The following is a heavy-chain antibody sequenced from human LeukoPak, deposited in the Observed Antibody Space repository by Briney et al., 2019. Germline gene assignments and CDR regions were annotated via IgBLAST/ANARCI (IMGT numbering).Heavy chain of an antibody. Sequence: SVKVSCKSSGGTFTSYAISWVRQAPGQGLERMGRTIPILGIANYAQKFQGRVTITADKSTSTAYMELSSLRSEDTAVYYCARDRDSSGWYERGGFDYWGQGTLVTVSS. J-gene: IGHJ4*02. V-gene: IGHV1-69*04. CDR2: TIPILGIA. CDR1: GGTFTSYA. D-gene: IGHD6-19*01. CDR3: ARDRDSSGWYERGGFDY.